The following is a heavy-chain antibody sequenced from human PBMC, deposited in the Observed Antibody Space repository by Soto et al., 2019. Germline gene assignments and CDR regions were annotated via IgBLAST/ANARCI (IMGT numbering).Heavy chain of an antibody. V-gene: IGHV1-69*12. CDR1: GGTFSTYA. CDR2: IIPMFGTA. J-gene: IGHJ4*02. Sequence: QVQLVQSGAEVKKPESSVKVSCKAPGGTFSTYAISWVRQAPGQGLEWMGGIIPMFGTANYAQRFQDRVTITADESTNKVDMELSRLRSEDTAVYFCASGIQLWLRRINNGYSGWGQGTLVTVSS. CDR3: ASGIQLWLRRINNGYSG. D-gene: IGHD5-18*01.